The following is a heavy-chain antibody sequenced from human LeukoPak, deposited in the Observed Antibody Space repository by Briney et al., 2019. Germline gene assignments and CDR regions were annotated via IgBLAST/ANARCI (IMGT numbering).Heavy chain of an antibody. CDR1: GFTFDDYA. CDR3: AKGGEVLAYYYYMDV. CDR2: ISWNSGSI. Sequence: GGSLRLSCAASGFTFDDYAMHWVRQAPGKGLEWVSGISWNSGSIGYADSVKGRFTISRDNAKNSLYLQMNSLRAEDTALYYCAKGGEVLAYYYYMDVWGKGTTVTVSS. V-gene: IGHV3-9*01. J-gene: IGHJ6*03. D-gene: IGHD3-16*01.